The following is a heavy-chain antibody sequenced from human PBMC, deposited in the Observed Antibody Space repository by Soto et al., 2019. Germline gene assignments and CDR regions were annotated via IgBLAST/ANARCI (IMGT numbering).Heavy chain of an antibody. CDR3: TRQFWDGNIAVRPPDFDS. Sequence: GGSLRLSCAASGFTFSSYSMNWVRQVPGKGLQWVSSISSGSSYIYYVDSVKGRFTISRDNAKKSLFLQMDSLRAEDTAVYYCTRQFWDGNIAVRPPDFDSWGQGTLVTVSS. V-gene: IGHV3-21*01. CDR2: ISSGSSYI. CDR1: GFTFSSYS. D-gene: IGHD6-6*01. J-gene: IGHJ4*02.